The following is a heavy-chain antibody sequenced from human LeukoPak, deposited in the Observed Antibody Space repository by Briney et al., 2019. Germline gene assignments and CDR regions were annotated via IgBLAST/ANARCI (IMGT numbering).Heavy chain of an antibody. D-gene: IGHD3-10*01. V-gene: IGHV3-15*01. Sequence: GGSLRLSCAASGFTLSNAWMSWVRQAPGKGLEWVGRIKSKTDGGTTDYAAPVKGRFTISRDDSKNTLYLQMNSLKTEDTAVYYCTTRFGELPIDYWGQGTLVTVSS. CDR3: TTRFGELPIDY. CDR2: IKSKTDGGTT. J-gene: IGHJ4*02. CDR1: GFTLSNAW.